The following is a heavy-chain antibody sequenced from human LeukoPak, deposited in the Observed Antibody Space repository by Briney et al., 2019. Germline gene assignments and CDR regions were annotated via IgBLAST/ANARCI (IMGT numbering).Heavy chain of an antibody. V-gene: IGHV5-51*01. CDR3: ARREGITGTTKWFDP. Sequence: GESLKISCKGCGYSFSSYWIAWVRQMPGKGLEWMGIIYPDDSDTRYSPSFQGQVTISADKSISTAFLQWSSLKASDTAMYYCARREGITGTTKWFDPWGQGTLVTVSS. D-gene: IGHD1-7*01. J-gene: IGHJ5*02. CDR1: GYSFSSYW. CDR2: IYPDDSDT.